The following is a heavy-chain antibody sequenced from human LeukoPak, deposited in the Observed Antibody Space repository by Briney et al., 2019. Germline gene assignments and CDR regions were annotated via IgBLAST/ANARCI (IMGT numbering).Heavy chain of an antibody. J-gene: IGHJ4*02. CDR2: INPSGGST. D-gene: IGHD3-10*01. Sequence: ASVKVSCKASGYTFTSYYMHWVRQASGQGLEWMGIINPSGGSTSYAQKFQGRVTMTRDMSTSTVYMELSSLRSEDTAVYYCARDRLWFGELLGRVVDYWGQGTLVTVSS. V-gene: IGHV1-46*01. CDR1: GYTFTSYY. CDR3: ARDRLWFGELLGRVVDY.